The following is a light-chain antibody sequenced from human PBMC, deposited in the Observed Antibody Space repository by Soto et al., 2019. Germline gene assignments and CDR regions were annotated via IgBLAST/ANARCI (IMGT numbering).Light chain of an antibody. V-gene: IGKV1-33*01. Sequence: DLQMSQSPSSLSASVGDGVTITCQASQDITNYLNWYQHKPGKPPKLLIYDASNLETGVPSRFSGSGSGTAFTFTISSLQHEDIATYYCQQYDNLPFGFGGGTKVEIK. CDR2: DAS. J-gene: IGKJ4*01. CDR3: QQYDNLPFG. CDR1: QDITNY.